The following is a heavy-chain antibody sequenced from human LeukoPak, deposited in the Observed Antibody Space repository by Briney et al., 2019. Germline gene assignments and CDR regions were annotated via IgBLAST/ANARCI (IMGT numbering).Heavy chain of an antibody. CDR2: ISGSGGST. Sequence: GGSLRLSCAASGFTFSSYAMSWVRQAPGEGLEWVSAISGSGGSTYYADSVKGRFTISRDNSKNTLYLQMNSLRAEDTAVYYCAKDKTLYGSGRTYFDYWGQGTLVTVSS. CDR1: GFTFSSYA. J-gene: IGHJ4*02. CDR3: AKDKTLYGSGRTYFDY. D-gene: IGHD3-10*01. V-gene: IGHV3-23*01.